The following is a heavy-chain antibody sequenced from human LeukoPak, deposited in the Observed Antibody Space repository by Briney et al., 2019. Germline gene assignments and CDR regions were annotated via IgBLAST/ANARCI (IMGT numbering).Heavy chain of an antibody. Sequence: GRSLRLSCAASGFTYSHYGMHWVRQAPGKGLEWVAVIWSDTTEKYYGDAVKGRFTISRDNSRNTLYLQMNSLRAEDTAVYYCAKDAQRGFDYSNSLEYWGQGTLVTVSS. CDR1: GFTYSHYG. CDR3: AKDAQRGFDYSNSLEY. J-gene: IGHJ4*02. D-gene: IGHD4-11*01. V-gene: IGHV3-33*06. CDR2: IWSDTTEK.